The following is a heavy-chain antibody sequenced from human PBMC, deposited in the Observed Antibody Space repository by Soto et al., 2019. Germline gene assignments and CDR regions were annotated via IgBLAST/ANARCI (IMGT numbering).Heavy chain of an antibody. V-gene: IGHV4-31*03. D-gene: IGHD3-22*01. CDR2: ISYSGST. CDR1: GCSISSGGYY. J-gene: IGHJ4*02. Sequence: QVQLQESGPGLGKPSQTLSLTCTVSGCSISSGGYYWSWIRQHPGKGLERIGYISYSGSTYYNPSLESRVTISVDTSKNQFSLKLSSVTAADTAVYYCARDALSRDSIWGQGTLVTVSS. CDR3: ARDALSRDSI.